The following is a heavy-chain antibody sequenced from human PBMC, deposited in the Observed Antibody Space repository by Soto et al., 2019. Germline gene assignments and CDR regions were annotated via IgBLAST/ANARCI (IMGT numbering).Heavy chain of an antibody. CDR1: GYIFVNYG. Sequence: QVQLVQSGDEVKKPGASVKVSCKASGYIFVNYGIAWVRQAPGQGLEWMGWISPYTGNTHSATKVQGRLTMTTDTNTTTALMDLGSLTSDDTAVYYCVMVDNYVTPTPQDVWGQGTTVTVSS. CDR2: ISPYTGNT. J-gene: IGHJ6*02. V-gene: IGHV1-18*01. CDR3: VMVDNYVTPTPQDV. D-gene: IGHD3-16*01.